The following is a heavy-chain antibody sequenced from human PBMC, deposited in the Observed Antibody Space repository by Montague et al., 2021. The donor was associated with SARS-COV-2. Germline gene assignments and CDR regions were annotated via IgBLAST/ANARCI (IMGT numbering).Heavy chain of an antibody. J-gene: IGHJ4*02. CDR1: GFTFGGYD. CDR3: ARGGEWSSSSLPDY. Sequence: SLRLSCAASGFTFGGYDMNWVRQAPGKGLEWVSAIGIGGDTYYLGSVKGLFIISRENAKNSLYLQMNSLRVGDTAVYYCARGGEWSSSSLPDYWGQGTLVTVSS. D-gene: IGHD6-6*01. CDR2: IGIGGDT. V-gene: IGHV3-13*04.